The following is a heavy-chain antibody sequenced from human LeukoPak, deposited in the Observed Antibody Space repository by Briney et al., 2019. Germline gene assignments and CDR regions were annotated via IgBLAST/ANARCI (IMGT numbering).Heavy chain of an antibody. CDR3: ARDLTPPYYYGMDV. CDR1: GFTFSSYG. Sequence: GRSLRLSCAASGFTFSSYGMHWVRQAPGKGLEWVAVIWYDGSNKYYADSVKGRFTISRDNSKNTLYLQMNSLRAEDTAVYYCARDLTPPYYYGMDVWGQGTTVTVSS. J-gene: IGHJ6*02. D-gene: IGHD1-14*01. CDR2: IWYDGSNK. V-gene: IGHV3-33*01.